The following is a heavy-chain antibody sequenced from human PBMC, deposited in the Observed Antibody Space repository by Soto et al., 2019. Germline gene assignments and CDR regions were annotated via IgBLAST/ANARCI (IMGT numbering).Heavy chain of an antibody. D-gene: IGHD5-12*01. CDR3: ARNRGYNLPFDY. CDR1: GFTFDDYA. V-gene: IGHV3-9*01. J-gene: IGHJ4*02. Sequence: PGGSLRLSCAASGFTFDDYAMHWVRQVPGKGLEWASGITWNSGRIGYADSVKGRFTVSRDNAKNSLYLQMNSLRAEDTALYYCARNRGYNLPFDYWGQGTLVTVSS. CDR2: ITWNSGRI.